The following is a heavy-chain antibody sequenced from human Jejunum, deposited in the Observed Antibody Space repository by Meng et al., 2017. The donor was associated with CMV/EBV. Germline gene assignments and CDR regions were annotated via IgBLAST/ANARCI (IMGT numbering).Heavy chain of an antibody. CDR2: IDPNSGGT. J-gene: IGHJ4*02. CDR3: AKVGGSTSGWYPDY. CDR1: GYTFTGYS. Sequence: SGYTFTGYSVHWVRQAPGQRLEWMGWIDPNSGGTNSAQKFQGRVNLTRDTSITTVYMELSRLRSDDTAIYYCAKVGGSTSGWYPDYWGQGTLVTVSS. D-gene: IGHD6-19*01. V-gene: IGHV1-2*02.